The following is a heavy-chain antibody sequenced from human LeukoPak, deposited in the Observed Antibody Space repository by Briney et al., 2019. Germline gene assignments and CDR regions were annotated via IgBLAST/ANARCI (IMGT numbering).Heavy chain of an antibody. J-gene: IGHJ3*02. CDR2: ISYDGNNK. Sequence: GGSLRLSCAASEFTFNSYGMHWVRQAPGKGLEWVAVISYDGNNKYYADSVKGRFTISRDNSKNTLYLQMNSLRAEDTAVYYCAKDLVRGVIVDAFDIWGQGTMVTVSS. CDR3: AKDLVRGVIVDAFDI. D-gene: IGHD3-10*01. V-gene: IGHV3-30*18. CDR1: EFTFNSYG.